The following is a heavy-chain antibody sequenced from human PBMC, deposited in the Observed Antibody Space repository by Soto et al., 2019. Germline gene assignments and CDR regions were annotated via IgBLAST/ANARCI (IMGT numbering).Heavy chain of an antibody. V-gene: IGHV4-59*02. Sequence: QVQLQESGPGLVKPSETLPLTCSVSDGSVTGYCWSWIRQPPGKGLEWIGCIDYNGRAHYNPSLTSRVTMSLDTSNNLFSLKLSSVTTTDTAVYYCATGPNHSKVGYWGQGTLVTVSS. CDR1: DGSVTGYC. CDR2: IDYNGRA. J-gene: IGHJ4*02. D-gene: IGHD4-4*01. CDR3: ATGPNHSKVGY.